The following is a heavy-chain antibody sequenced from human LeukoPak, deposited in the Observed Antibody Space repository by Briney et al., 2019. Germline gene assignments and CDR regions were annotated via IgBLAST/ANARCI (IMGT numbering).Heavy chain of an antibody. CDR2: IYYSGTT. V-gene: IGHV4-59*01. D-gene: IGHD3-3*01. J-gene: IGHJ6*03. Sequence: SETLSLTCTVSGGTLSRYYWSWIRQPPGKGLEWIGYIYYSGTTNYNPSLKSRVTISVDTSKNQFSLKLSSVTAADTAVYYCARAPRYYDFWSGYLDYYYYMDVWGKGTTVTVSS. CDR1: GGTLSRYY. CDR3: ARAPRYYDFWSGYLDYYYYMDV.